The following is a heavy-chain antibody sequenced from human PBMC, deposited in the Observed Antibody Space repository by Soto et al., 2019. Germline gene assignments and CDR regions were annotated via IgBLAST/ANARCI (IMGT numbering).Heavy chain of an antibody. CDR3: ARANSNCEGYYYRMDV. V-gene: IGHV4-30-4*01. J-gene: IGHJ6*02. D-gene: IGHD4-4*01. Sequence: SETLSLTCTVSGGSISSGDYYWYWIRQPPGKGLEWIGYIYYSGSTYYNPSLKSRVTISVDTSKNQFSLKLSSVTAADTAVYYCARANSNCEGYYYRMDVWGQGTTVTVSS. CDR2: IYYSGST. CDR1: GGSISSGDYY.